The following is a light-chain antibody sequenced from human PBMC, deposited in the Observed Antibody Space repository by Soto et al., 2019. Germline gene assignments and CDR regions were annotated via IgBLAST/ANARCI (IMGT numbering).Light chain of an antibody. Sequence: EIVMTQSPATLSVSPGEGATLSCRASQSISNHLAWFQQKPGQAPRLLITGASTRITGIPARFSGSGSGTEFTLTISSLQSEDFAVYDCQQYHGLPWTFGQGTKVEIK. CDR2: GAS. CDR1: QSISNH. V-gene: IGKV3-15*01. CDR3: QQYHGLPWT. J-gene: IGKJ1*01.